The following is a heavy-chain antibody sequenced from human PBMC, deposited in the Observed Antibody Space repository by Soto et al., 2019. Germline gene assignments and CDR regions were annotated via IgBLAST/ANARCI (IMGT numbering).Heavy chain of an antibody. D-gene: IGHD3-3*01. J-gene: IGHJ4*02. CDR3: ARASGYGDHGYDY. V-gene: IGHV4-30-4*01. Sequence: SETLSLTCTVSGGSISSGNYYWNWIRQPPGKGLEWIGYIYYSGSTYYNPSLKSRVTISVDTSKNQFSLKLSSVTAADTAVYYCARASGYGDHGYDYWGQGTLVTVS. CDR2: IYYSGST. CDR1: GGSISSGNYY.